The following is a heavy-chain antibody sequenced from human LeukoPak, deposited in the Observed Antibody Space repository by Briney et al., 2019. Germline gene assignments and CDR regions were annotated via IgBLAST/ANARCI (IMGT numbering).Heavy chain of an antibody. CDR3: ASLASVAVEKPFDY. CDR1: GGSISSSSYY. J-gene: IGHJ4*02. D-gene: IGHD2-15*01. CDR2: IYYSGST. Sequence: SETLSLTCTVSGGSISSSSYYWGWIRQPPGKGLEWIGSIYYSGSTYYSPSLKSRVTISVDTSKNQFSLKLTSVTAADTAVYYCASLASVAVEKPFDYWGQGTLVTVSS. V-gene: IGHV4-39*01.